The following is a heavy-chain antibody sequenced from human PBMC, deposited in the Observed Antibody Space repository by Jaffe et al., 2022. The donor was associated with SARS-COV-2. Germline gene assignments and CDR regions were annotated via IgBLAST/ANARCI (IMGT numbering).Heavy chain of an antibody. V-gene: IGHV1-69*01. Sequence: QVQLVQSGAEVKKPGSSVKVSCKASGGTFSSYAISWVRQAPGQGLEWMGGIIPIFGTANYAQKFQGRVTITADESTSTAYMELSSLRSEDTAVYYCARDVGFHDFIVAFYGMDVWGQGTTVTVSS. CDR2: IIPIFGTA. CDR3: ARDVGFHDFIVAFYGMDV. J-gene: IGHJ6*02. CDR1: GGTFSSYA. D-gene: IGHD2-15*01.